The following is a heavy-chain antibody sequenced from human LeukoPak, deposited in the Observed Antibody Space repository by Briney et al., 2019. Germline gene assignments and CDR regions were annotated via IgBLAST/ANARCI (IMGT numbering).Heavy chain of an antibody. Sequence: SETLSLTCTVSGYSISSGYYWGWIRQPPGKGLEWIGSIYHSGSTYYNPSLKSRVTISVDTSKNQFSLKLSSVTAADTAVYYCARGDESHYFDYWGQGTLVTVSS. V-gene: IGHV4-38-2*02. CDR3: ARGDESHYFDY. CDR2: IYHSGST. CDR1: GYSISSGYY. J-gene: IGHJ4*02.